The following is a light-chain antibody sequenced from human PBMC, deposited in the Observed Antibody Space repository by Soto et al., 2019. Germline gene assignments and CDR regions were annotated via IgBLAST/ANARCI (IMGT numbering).Light chain of an antibody. CDR1: SSDVGSYNL. J-gene: IGLJ1*01. Sequence: QSALTQPASVSGSPGQSITISCTGTSSDVGSYNLVSWYQQHPGKAPKLMIYEGSKRPSGVSNRFSGSKSGNTASLTISGLQAEDEADYYCCSYAGSSTDVFGTGTKVT. CDR2: EGS. V-gene: IGLV2-23*01. CDR3: CSYAGSSTDV.